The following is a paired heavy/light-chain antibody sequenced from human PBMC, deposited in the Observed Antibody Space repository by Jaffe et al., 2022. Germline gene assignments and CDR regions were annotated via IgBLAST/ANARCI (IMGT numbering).Heavy chain of an antibody. Sequence: EVQLVESGGGLVQPGGSLRLSCAASGFTFSSYEMNWVRQAPGKGLEWVSYISSSGSTIYYADSVKGRFTISRDNAKNSLYLQMNSLRAEDTAVYYCEGGSYSSGYSRNDEYYFDYWGQGTLVTVSS. CDR2: ISSSGSTI. J-gene: IGHJ4*02. D-gene: IGHD3-22*01. V-gene: IGHV3-48*03. CDR3: EGGSYSSGYSRNDEYYFDY. CDR1: GFTFSSYE.
Light chain of an antibody. CDR3: AAWDDSLSASYV. CDR1: SSNIGSNY. CDR2: RNN. J-gene: IGLJ1*01. Sequence: QSVLTQPPSASGTPGQRVTISCSGSSSNIGSNYVYWYQQLPGTAPKLLIYRNNQRPSGVPDRFSGSKSGTSASLAISGLRSEDEADYYCAAWDDSLSASYVFGTGTKVTVL. V-gene: IGLV1-47*01.